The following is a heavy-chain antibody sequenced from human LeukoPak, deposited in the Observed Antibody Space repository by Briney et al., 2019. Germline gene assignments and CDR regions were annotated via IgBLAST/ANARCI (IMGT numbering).Heavy chain of an antibody. CDR1: GGTFSSYA. CDR2: IVPIFGTA. Sequence: ASVKVSCKASGGTFSSYAISWVRQAPGQGLEWMGGIVPIFGTANYAQKFQGRVTITADESTSTAYMELSSLRSEDTAVYYCARAAYCGGDCYTFYYWGQGTLVTVSS. V-gene: IGHV1-69*13. J-gene: IGHJ4*02. D-gene: IGHD2-21*01. CDR3: ARAAYCGGDCYTFYY.